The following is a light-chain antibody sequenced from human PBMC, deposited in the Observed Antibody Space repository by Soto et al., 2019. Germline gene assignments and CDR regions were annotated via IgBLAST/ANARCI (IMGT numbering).Light chain of an antibody. CDR3: QHYGSSHPTT. CDR2: GAS. CDR1: QIVISNY. Sequence: EIVLTQSPGTLSLSPGERATLSCRASQIVISNYLAWYQQKPGQAPRLLIYGASQMATGLPDRFSGSGSGTEFTLTISRLEPEDCAVYYCQHYGSSHPTTFGQGTRLEI. V-gene: IGKV3-20*01. J-gene: IGKJ5*01.